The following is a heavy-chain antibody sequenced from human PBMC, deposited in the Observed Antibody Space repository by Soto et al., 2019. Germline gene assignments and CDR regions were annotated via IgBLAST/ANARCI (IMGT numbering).Heavy chain of an antibody. V-gene: IGHV3-30*18. CDR2: ISYDGSNK. J-gene: IGHJ4*02. CDR1: GFTFSSYG. Sequence: QVQLVESGGGVVQPGRSLGLSCAASGFTFSSYGMHWVRQAPGKGLEWVAVISYDGSNKYYADSVKGRFTISRDNSKNTLYLQMNSLRAEDTAVYYCAKDISMTRYYFDYWGQGTLVTVSS. CDR3: AKDISMTRYYFDY. D-gene: IGHD5-12*01.